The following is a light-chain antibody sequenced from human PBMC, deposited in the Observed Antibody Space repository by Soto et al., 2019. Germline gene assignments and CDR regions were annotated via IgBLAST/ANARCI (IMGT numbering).Light chain of an antibody. CDR2: NNH. Sequence: QSVLTQPPSASGIPGQRVTISGSGSRSNIGSNNVNWYQQLPGTAPRLLTFNNHLRPSGVPDRFSGSKSGTSASLAISGLQSEDEGEYYCAAWDDSLDGYVFGTGTKLTVL. CDR1: RSNIGSNN. J-gene: IGLJ1*01. CDR3: AAWDDSLDGYV. V-gene: IGLV1-44*01.